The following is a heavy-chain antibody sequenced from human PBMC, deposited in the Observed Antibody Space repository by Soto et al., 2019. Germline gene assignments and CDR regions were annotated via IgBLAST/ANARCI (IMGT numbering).Heavy chain of an antibody. CDR3: ARETMVRGVIMDVRDY. J-gene: IGHJ4*02. Sequence: SETLSLTCTVSGGSISSGGYYWSWIRQHPGKGLEWIGYIYYSGSTYYNPSLKSRVTISVDTSKNQFSLKLSSVTAADTAVYYCARETMVRGVIMDVRDYWGQGTLVTVSS. D-gene: IGHD3-10*01. V-gene: IGHV4-31*03. CDR2: IYYSGST. CDR1: GGSISSGGYY.